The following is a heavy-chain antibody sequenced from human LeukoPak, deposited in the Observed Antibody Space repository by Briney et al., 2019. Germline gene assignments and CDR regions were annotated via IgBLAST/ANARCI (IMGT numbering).Heavy chain of an antibody. V-gene: IGHV1-2*02. J-gene: IGHJ4*02. Sequence: ASVKVSCKASGYTFTGYYMHWVRQAPGQGLEWMGWINPNSGGTNYAQKFQGRVTKTRDTSISTAYMELSRLRSDDTAVYYCALTMVRGDPGDYWGQGTLVTVSS. CDR3: ALTMVRGDPGDY. CDR2: INPNSGGT. CDR1: GYTFTGYY. D-gene: IGHD3-10*01.